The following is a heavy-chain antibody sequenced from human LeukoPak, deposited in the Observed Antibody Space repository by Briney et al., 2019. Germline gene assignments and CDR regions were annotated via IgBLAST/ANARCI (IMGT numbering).Heavy chain of an antibody. CDR2: ISSSSSYI. CDR1: GFTFSTYW. Sequence: AGGSLRVSCAASGFTFSTYWMHWVRQAPGKGLEWVSSISSSSSYIYHADSVKGRFTISRDNAKNSLYLQMNSLRAEDTAVYYCARGRGPGFGDNWFDPWGQGTLVTVSS. V-gene: IGHV3-21*01. D-gene: IGHD3-10*01. J-gene: IGHJ5*02. CDR3: ARGRGPGFGDNWFDP.